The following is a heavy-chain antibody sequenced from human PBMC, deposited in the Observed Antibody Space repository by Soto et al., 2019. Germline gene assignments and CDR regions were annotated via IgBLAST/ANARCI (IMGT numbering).Heavy chain of an antibody. D-gene: IGHD2-2*01. Sequence: QVRLQQSGPGLVKASQTLSLTCTVSGGSINSGSHFWSWIRQHPAKGLEWIGHISYSGSTYYSPSLKSRLNXSXDXPEHQACLQLRSVTAADSAVYSCARDIGRGVVPADISHAMDVWGQGPTVTVSS. V-gene: IGHV4-31*03. CDR3: ARDIGRGVVPADISHAMDV. CDR1: GGSINSGSHF. J-gene: IGHJ6*02. CDR2: ISYSGST.